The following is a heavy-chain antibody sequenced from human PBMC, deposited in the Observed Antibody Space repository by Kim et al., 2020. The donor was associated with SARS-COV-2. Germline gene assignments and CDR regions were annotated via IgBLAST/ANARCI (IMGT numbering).Heavy chain of an antibody. V-gene: IGHV3-74*01. J-gene: IGHJ5*02. Sequence: SYADSVKGRFTISRDNAKNTLYLQMNSRRAEDTAVYYCARDPYMYSGSHSWGQGTLVTVSS. CDR3: ARDPYMYSGSHS. D-gene: IGHD1-26*01.